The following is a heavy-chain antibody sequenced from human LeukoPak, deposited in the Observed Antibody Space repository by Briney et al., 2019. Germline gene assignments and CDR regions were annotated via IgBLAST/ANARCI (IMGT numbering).Heavy chain of an antibody. V-gene: IGHV1-69*05. CDR3: ARGPILEQTCQFDY. CDR2: IIPIFGTA. J-gene: IGHJ4*02. Sequence: SVKVSCKASGGTFSSYAISWVRQAPGQGLGWMGGIIPIFGTANYAQKFQGRVTITTDESTSTAYMELSSLRSEDTAVYYCARGPILEQTCQFDYWGQGTLVTVSS. CDR1: GGTFSSYA. D-gene: IGHD3-3*01.